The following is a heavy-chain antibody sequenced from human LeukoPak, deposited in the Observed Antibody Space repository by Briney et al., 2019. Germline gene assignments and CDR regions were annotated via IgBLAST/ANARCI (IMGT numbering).Heavy chain of an antibody. Sequence: GGSLRLSCAASGFTFNTYCMHWVRQAPGKGLEWVAFIRYDGNDKYYADSVKGRFTISRDNSKNTLYLQMNSLRAEDTAVYYCAKGKNYYDSSTNMDVWGKGTTVTISS. V-gene: IGHV3-30*02. D-gene: IGHD3-22*01. J-gene: IGHJ6*03. CDR1: GFTFNTYC. CDR2: IRYDGNDK. CDR3: AKGKNYYDSSTNMDV.